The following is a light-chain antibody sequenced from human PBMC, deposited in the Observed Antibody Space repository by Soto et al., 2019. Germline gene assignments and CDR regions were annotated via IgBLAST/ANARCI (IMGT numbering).Light chain of an antibody. CDR3: QHRSNWPPYT. V-gene: IGKV3-11*01. Sequence: EIVLTQSPATLSLSPGERATLSCRASQSVSSYLAWYQQKPGQAPRLLIYDASNRATGIPARFGGSRSGTDFTLAISSLEPEDFAVYYCQHRSNWPPYTFGQGTKLEIK. J-gene: IGKJ2*01. CDR1: QSVSSY. CDR2: DAS.